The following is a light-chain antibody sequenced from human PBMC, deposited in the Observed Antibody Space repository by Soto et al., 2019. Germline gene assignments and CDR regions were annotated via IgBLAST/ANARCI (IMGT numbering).Light chain of an antibody. J-gene: IGKJ1*01. CDR2: LGS. Sequence: DIVLTQSPLSLPVTPGEPASISCRSGQSLLHSNGYNYLDWYLQRPGQSPHLLIYLGSNRASGVPDRFSGSGSGTDFTLKISRVEAEDVGVYYCMQALQTLPTFGQGTKVEIK. V-gene: IGKV2-28*01. CDR1: QSLLHSNGYNY. CDR3: MQALQTLPT.